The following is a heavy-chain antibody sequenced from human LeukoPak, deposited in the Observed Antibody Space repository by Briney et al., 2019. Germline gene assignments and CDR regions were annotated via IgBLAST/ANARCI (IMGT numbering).Heavy chain of an antibody. CDR3: ARDVGAYCGGDCSY. V-gene: IGHV3-23*01. J-gene: IGHJ4*02. CDR2: ISGSGGST. D-gene: IGHD2-21*02. CDR1: GFTFSSYA. Sequence: PGGSLRLSCAASGFTFSSYAMSWVRQAPGKGLEWVSAISGSGGSTYYADSVKGRFTISRDNSKNTLYLQMNSLRAEDTAVYYCARDVGAYCGGDCSYWGQGTLVTVSS.